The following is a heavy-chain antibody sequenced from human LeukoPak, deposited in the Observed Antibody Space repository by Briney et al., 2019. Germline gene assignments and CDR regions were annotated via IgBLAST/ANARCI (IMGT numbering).Heavy chain of an antibody. CDR1: GGSFSGYY. D-gene: IGHD3-16*02. CDR2: INHSGST. CDR3: ARVRTAVKYFQH. Sequence: SETLSLTCAVYGGSFSGYYWSWIRQPPGKGLEWIGEINHSGSTNYNPSLKSRVTISVDTSKNQFSLKLSSVTAADTAVYHCARVRTAVKYFQHWGQGTLVTVSS. J-gene: IGHJ1*01. V-gene: IGHV4-34*01.